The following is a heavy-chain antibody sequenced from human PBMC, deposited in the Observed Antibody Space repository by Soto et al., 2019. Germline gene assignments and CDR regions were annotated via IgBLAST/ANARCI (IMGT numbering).Heavy chain of an antibody. CDR2: IIPIFGTA. D-gene: IGHD4-17*01. Sequence: GASVKVSCKASGGTFSSYAISWVRQAPGQGLEWMGGIIPIFGTANYAQKFQGRVTITADESTSTAYMELSSLRSEDTAVYYCARDPGTVTTLTPFWYYGMDVWGQGTTVTVSS. V-gene: IGHV1-69*13. CDR1: GGTFSSYA. J-gene: IGHJ6*02. CDR3: ARDPGTVTTLTPFWYYGMDV.